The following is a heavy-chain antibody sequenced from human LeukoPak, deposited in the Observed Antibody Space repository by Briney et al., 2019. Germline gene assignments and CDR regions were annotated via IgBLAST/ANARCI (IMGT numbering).Heavy chain of an antibody. V-gene: IGHV1-2*02. Sequence: ASVKVSCKASGYTFTGYYVHWVRQAPGQGLEWMGWINPQSGGTNYAQKFQGRVTMTRDTSISTAYMELRRLRSDDTAVYYCAKGVLVEPPGTRYFDYWGQGTLVTVSS. CDR3: AKGVLVEPPGTRYFDY. J-gene: IGHJ4*02. CDR2: INPQSGGT. D-gene: IGHD1-1*01. CDR1: GYTFTGYY.